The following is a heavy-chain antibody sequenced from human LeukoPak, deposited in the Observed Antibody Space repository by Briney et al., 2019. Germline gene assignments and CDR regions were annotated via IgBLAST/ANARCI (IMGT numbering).Heavy chain of an antibody. CDR2: TYYRSKWSN. CDR1: GDSVSSNSAA. D-gene: IGHD4-23*01. Sequence: SQTLSLTCAISGDSVSSNSAAWTWIRQSPSRGLEWLGRTYYRSKWSNDYAVSVKSRITINSDTSKNQFSLQLDSVTPEDTAVYYCAREVDYGGHSAELDYWGQGTLVTVSS. V-gene: IGHV6-1*01. J-gene: IGHJ4*02. CDR3: AREVDYGGHSAELDY.